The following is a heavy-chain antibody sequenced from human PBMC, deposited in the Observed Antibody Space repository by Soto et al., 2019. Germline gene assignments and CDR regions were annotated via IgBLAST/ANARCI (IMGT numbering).Heavy chain of an antibody. CDR2: IYYSGST. V-gene: IGHV4-61*01. CDR1: GGSVSSGNYY. J-gene: IGHJ4*02. CDR3: ATAEVDY. Sequence: SETLSLTCTVSGGSVSSGNYYWSWIRQPPGKGLEWIGYIYYSGSTNYNPSLKSRVTISVDTSKNQFSLRLSSVTAADTAVFYCATAEVDYWGPGTLVTVSS.